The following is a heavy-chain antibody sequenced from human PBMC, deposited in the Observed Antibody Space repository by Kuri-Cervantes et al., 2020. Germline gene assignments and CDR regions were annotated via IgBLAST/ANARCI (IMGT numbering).Heavy chain of an antibody. Sequence: GGSLRLSCAASGFTFSSYSMNWVRQAPGKGLEWVANINPDGRDKNYLDSVKGRFTISRDNAKNSLDLQMNSLRVEDTAVFYCARHGQVPTDWGQGTLVTVSS. V-gene: IGHV3-7*01. CDR1: GFTFSSYS. CDR3: ARHGQVPTD. CDR2: INPDGRDK. D-gene: IGHD4/OR15-4a*01. J-gene: IGHJ4*02.